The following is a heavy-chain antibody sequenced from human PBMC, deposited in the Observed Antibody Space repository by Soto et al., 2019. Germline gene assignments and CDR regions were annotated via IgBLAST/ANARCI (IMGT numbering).Heavy chain of an antibody. D-gene: IGHD5-12*01. CDR3: AHRPRGYAYYFDY. CDR1: GFSLSTRGVA. CDR2: IYWHEDK. J-gene: IGHJ4*02. V-gene: IGHV2-5*01. Sequence: QITLKESGPTLVKPTQTLTLTCTFSGFSLSTRGVAVGWFRQPPGKALEWLALIYWHEDKWYSPPLKTRLTITDDTSKNQVVLTMSNLDPVATATYYCAHRPRGYAYYFDYWGQGTLVTFSS.